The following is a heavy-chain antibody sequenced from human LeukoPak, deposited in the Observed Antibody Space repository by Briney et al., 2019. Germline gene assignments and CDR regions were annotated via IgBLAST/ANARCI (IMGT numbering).Heavy chain of an antibody. V-gene: IGHV1-2*06. CDR3: ARDQEGFDY. Sequence: ASVKVSCKASGYTFTGYYMHWVRQAPGQGLEWMGRINPNSGGTNYAQKFQGRVTVTRDTSTSTVHMELSGLRSEDTAVYHCARDQEGFDYWGQGTLVTVSS. J-gene: IGHJ4*02. CDR2: INPNSGGT. CDR1: GYTFTGYY.